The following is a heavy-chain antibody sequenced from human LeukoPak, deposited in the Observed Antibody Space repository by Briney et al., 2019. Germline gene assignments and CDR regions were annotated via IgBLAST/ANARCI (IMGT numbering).Heavy chain of an antibody. V-gene: IGHV3-23*01. Sequence: GGSLRLSCAASGFTFSSYAMSWVRQAPGKGLEWVSAISGSGGSTYYADSVKGRFTISRDNAKNSLYLQMNSLRAEDTAVYYCAREVNYYDSSGYYGYFDYWGQGTLVTVSS. J-gene: IGHJ4*02. CDR2: ISGSGGST. CDR1: GFTFSSYA. D-gene: IGHD3-22*01. CDR3: AREVNYYDSSGYYGYFDY.